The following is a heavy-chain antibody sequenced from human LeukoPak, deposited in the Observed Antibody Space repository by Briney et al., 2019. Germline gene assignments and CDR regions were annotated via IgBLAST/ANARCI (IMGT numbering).Heavy chain of an antibody. CDR1: GGSISSGDYY. Sequence: SQTLSLTCTVSGGSISSGDYYWSWIRQPPGKGLEWIGYIYYSGSTYYNPSLKSRVTISVGTSKNQFSLKLSSVTAADTAVYYCARVGWLQLGGGFDYWGQGTLVTVSS. V-gene: IGHV4-30-4*01. CDR3: ARVGWLQLGGGFDY. CDR2: IYYSGST. D-gene: IGHD5-24*01. J-gene: IGHJ4*02.